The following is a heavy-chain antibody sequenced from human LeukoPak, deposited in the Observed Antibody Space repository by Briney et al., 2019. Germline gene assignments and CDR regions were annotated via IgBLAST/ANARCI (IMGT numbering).Heavy chain of an antibody. CDR2: ISAYNGNT. CDR1: GYTFTSYG. J-gene: IGHJ4*02. V-gene: IGHV1-18*01. D-gene: IGHD2-15*01. Sequence: ASVKVSCKASGYTFTSYGISWVRQAPGQGLEWMGWISAYNGNTNYAQKLQGRVTMTTDTSTSTAYMELRSLRSDDTAVYYCARALYCSGGSCYSGFDYWGQGTLVTVFS. CDR3: ARALYCSGGSCYSGFDY.